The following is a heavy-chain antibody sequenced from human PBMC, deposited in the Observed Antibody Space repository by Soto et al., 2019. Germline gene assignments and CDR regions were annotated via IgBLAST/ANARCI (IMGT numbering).Heavy chain of an antibody. Sequence: SETLSLTCTVSGGSISSYYWSWIRQPPGKGLEWIGYIYYSGSTNYNPSLKSRVTISVDTSKNQFSLKLSSVTAADTAVYYCARVLLGGLYYMDVWGKGTTVTVSS. CDR1: GGSISSYY. CDR3: ARVLLGGLYYMDV. CDR2: IYYSGST. J-gene: IGHJ6*03. V-gene: IGHV4-59*01. D-gene: IGHD7-27*01.